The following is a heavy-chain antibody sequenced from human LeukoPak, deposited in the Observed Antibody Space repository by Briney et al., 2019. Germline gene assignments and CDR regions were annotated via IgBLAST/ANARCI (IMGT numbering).Heavy chain of an antibody. V-gene: IGHV3-74*01. CDR2: IDNGGTTT. D-gene: IGHD6-13*01. J-gene: IGHJ4*02. Sequence: GGSLRLSCVASGFSFSTYWMHWARQAPGKGLVWVSRIDNGGTTTLYADSVKGRFTISRDNAKNSLYLQMNSLRAEDTAVYYCARDRSKGAATGSLFDYWGQGTLVTVSS. CDR1: GFSFSTYW. CDR3: ARDRSKGAATGSLFDY.